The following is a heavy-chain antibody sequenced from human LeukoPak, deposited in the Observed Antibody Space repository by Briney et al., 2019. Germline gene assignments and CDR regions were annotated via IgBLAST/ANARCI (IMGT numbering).Heavy chain of an antibody. CDR2: IYYSGST. Sequence: PSETLSLTCTVSGGSISSYYWSWIRQPPGKGLEWIGYIYYSGSTNYNPSLKSRVTISVDTSKNQFSLKLSSVTAADTAVYYCAKVVDYYDSLDYFDYWGQGTLVTVSS. V-gene: IGHV4-59*01. CDR1: GGSISSYY. J-gene: IGHJ4*02. D-gene: IGHD3-22*01. CDR3: AKVVDYYDSLDYFDY.